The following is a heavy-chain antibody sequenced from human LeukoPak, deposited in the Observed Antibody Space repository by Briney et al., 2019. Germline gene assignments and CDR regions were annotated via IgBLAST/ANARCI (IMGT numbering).Heavy chain of an antibody. CDR3: ARVGSGYDWDY. Sequence: SETLSLTCIVSGFSISSGYFWGWIRPTPRKGLEWIGNIYQSGSTYYNPSLKSRVTISVDTSKNQFSLRLTSVTAADTAVYYWARVGSGYDWDYWGQGTLVTVSS. D-gene: IGHD5-12*01. CDR1: GFSISSGYF. V-gene: IGHV4-38-2*02. CDR2: IYQSGST. J-gene: IGHJ4*02.